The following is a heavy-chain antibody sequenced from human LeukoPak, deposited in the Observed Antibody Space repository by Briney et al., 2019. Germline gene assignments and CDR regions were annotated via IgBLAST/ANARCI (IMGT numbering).Heavy chain of an antibody. CDR3: TREIIGRGLQSDAFDI. CDR2: MNPNSGCT. D-gene: IGHD5-24*01. Sequence: ASVNVSCKASGYTFTGCYMHWVRQPPGHGLAGMGWMNPNSGCTNYAHKFQGRGTMTRHTPSSTADMELSTRKSDDTAGYYLTREIIGRGLQSDAFDIWGQGTMVTVSS. CDR1: GYTFTGCY. V-gene: IGHV1-2*02. J-gene: IGHJ3*02.